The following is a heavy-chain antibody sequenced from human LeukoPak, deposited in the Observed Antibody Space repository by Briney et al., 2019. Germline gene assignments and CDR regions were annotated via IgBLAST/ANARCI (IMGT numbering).Heavy chain of an antibody. Sequence: SETLSLTCTVSGGSISSSSYYWGWIRQPPGKGLEWIGSIYYSGSTNYNPSLKSRVTISVDTSKNQFSLKLSSVTAADTAVYYCARVSGQRSYYYYYMDVWGKGTTVTVSS. J-gene: IGHJ6*03. D-gene: IGHD3-10*01. CDR2: IYYSGST. V-gene: IGHV4-39*07. CDR1: GGSISSSSYY. CDR3: ARVSGQRSYYYYYMDV.